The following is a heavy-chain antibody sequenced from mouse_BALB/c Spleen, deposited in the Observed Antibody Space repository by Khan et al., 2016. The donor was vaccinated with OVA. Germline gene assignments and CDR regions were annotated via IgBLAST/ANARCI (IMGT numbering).Heavy chain of an antibody. V-gene: IGHV1-81*01. CDR3: ARFHYCAQLYDLDY. CDR2: IYPGSGTT. CDR1: GYTFTDYV. J-gene: IGHJ2*01. D-gene: IGHD1-1*01. Sequence: QVQLQQPGPELVRPGASVKMSCKASGYTFTDYVISWVKQSTGQGLEWIGEIYPGSGTTYYNKKFKGRATLTADTSSNTAYMQLSSLVSADAAVLFCARFHYCAQLYDLDYGGQGTTLTVSS.